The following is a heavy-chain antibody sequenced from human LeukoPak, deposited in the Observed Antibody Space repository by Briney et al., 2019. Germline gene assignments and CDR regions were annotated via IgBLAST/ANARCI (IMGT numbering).Heavy chain of an antibody. Sequence: NPGGSLRLSCAASGFTFSSYSMNWVRQAPGKGLEWVSSISSSSSYIYYADSVKGRFTISRDNAKKSLYLQMDSLRAEDTAVYYCARSLWPADYWGQGTLVTVSS. D-gene: IGHD3-10*01. CDR3: ARSLWPADY. CDR1: GFTFSSYS. V-gene: IGHV3-21*01. J-gene: IGHJ4*02. CDR2: ISSSSSYI.